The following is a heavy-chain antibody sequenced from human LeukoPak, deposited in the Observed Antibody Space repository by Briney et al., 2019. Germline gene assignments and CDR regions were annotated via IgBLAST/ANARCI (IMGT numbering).Heavy chain of an antibody. Sequence: PGGSLRLSCAASGFTVSSNYMSWVRQAPGKGLEWVSVIYSGGSTYYADSVKGRFTISRDNSKNTLYLQMNSLRPEDTAVYYCAKPRGGDSWAFDFWGQGTMVTVSS. CDR3: AKPRGGDSWAFDF. V-gene: IGHV3-53*05. CDR2: IYSGGST. J-gene: IGHJ3*01. D-gene: IGHD2-21*02. CDR1: GFTVSSNY.